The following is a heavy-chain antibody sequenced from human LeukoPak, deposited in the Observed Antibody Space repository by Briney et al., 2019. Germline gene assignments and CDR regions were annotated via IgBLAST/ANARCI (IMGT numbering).Heavy chain of an antibody. D-gene: IGHD1-26*01. J-gene: IGHJ6*02. V-gene: IGHV3-23*01. Sequence: GGSLRLSCAASGFTFSSYAMTWVRQAPGKGLEEVSVISTSGSGTYYADSVKGRFTISRDNSKNTLYLQMNSLRAEDTAIYYCAKVGSTSRYYYYGMDVWGQGTTVTVSS. CDR3: AKVGSTSRYYYYGMDV. CDR1: GFTFSSYA. CDR2: ISTSGSGT.